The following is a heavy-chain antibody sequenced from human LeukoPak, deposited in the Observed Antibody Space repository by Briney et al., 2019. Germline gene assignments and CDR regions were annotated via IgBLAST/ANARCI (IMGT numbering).Heavy chain of an antibody. D-gene: IGHD5-18*01. CDR2: IYHSGST. CDR3: ARRRNTAMVPNYYGMDV. J-gene: IGHJ6*02. V-gene: IGHV4-4*02. Sequence: SGTLSLTCAVSGGSISSSNWWSWVRQPPGKGLEWIGEIYHSGSTNYNPSLKSRVTISVDKSKNQFSLKLSSVTAADTAVYYCARRRNTAMVPNYYGMDVWGQGTTVTVSS. CDR1: GGSISSSNW.